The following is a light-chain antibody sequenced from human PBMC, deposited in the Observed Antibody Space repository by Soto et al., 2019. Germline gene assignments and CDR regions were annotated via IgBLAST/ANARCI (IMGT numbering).Light chain of an antibody. CDR1: QSISSY. Sequence: VFTQSPDTPCLPSSEKAHLPRRASQSISSYLAWYQQKPGQAPRLLIYGASSRATGIPDRFSGSGSGTDFTLTISRLEPEDFAVYYCQQYGSSINCGQGKQLEIK. V-gene: IGKV3-20*01. CDR3: QQYGSSIN. J-gene: IGKJ5*01. CDR2: GAS.